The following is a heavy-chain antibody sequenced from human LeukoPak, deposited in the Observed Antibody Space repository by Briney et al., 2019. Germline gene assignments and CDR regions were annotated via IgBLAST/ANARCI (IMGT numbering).Heavy chain of an antibody. CDR3: AKDISGSGKYYFDY. J-gene: IGHJ4*02. CDR2: ISWNSGSI. Sequence: GGSLRLSCAASGLAFDDYAMHWVRQAPGKGLEWVSGISWNSGSIGYADSVKGRFTISRDNAKNSLYLQMNSLRAEDTALYYCAKDISGSGKYYFDYWGQGTLVTVSS. CDR1: GLAFDDYA. D-gene: IGHD3-10*01. V-gene: IGHV3-9*01.